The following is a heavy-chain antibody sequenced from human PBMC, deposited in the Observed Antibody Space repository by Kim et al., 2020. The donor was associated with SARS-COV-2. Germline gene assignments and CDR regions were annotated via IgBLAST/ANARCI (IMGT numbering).Heavy chain of an antibody. J-gene: IGHJ6*02. CDR1: GYTFTGYF. Sequence: ASVKVSCKASGYTFTGYFMHWVRQAPGQGLEWMGRINPDNGVTNSPQKFQGRVTMTRDTSISTVYMELSRLTSDDTAVYYCALRGRYCSSTGCHNYYWYGMDVWGQGTTVTVSS. D-gene: IGHD2-2*01. CDR2: INPDNGVT. V-gene: IGHV1-2*06. CDR3: ALRGRYCSSTGCHNYYWYGMDV.